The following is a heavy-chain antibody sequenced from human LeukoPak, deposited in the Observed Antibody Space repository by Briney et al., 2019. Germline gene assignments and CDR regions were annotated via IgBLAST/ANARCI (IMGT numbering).Heavy chain of an antibody. V-gene: IGHV3-33*03. Sequence: GGSLRLSCAASGFTFSSYGMHWVRQAPGKGLEWVAVIWYGGSNKYYADSVKGRFTISRDNAKNSLYLQMNSLRAEDTALYYCAKDSSSWYGAFDIWGQGTMVTVSS. CDR2: IWYGGSNK. D-gene: IGHD6-13*01. CDR1: GFTFSSYG. J-gene: IGHJ3*02. CDR3: AKDSSSWYGAFDI.